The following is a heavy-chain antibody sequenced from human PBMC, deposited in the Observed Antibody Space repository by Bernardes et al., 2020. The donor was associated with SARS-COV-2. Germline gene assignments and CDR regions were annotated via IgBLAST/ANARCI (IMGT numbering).Heavy chain of an antibody. V-gene: IGHV3-11*01. Sequence: GGSLRLSCAASGFTFSDYYMSWIRQAPGKGLEWVSYISSSGSTIYYADSVKGRFTISRDNAKNSLYLQMNSLRAEDTAVYYCARPQYSSSSPQAHNWFDPWGQGTLVTVSS. CDR3: ARPQYSSSSPQAHNWFDP. CDR2: ISSSGSTI. J-gene: IGHJ5*02. D-gene: IGHD6-6*01. CDR1: GFTFSDYY.